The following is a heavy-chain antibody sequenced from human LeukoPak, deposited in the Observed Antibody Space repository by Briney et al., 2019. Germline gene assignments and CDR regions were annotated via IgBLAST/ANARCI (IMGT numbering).Heavy chain of an antibody. J-gene: IGHJ4*02. D-gene: IGHD2-2*01. CDR2: TSGSGSNT. CDR3: AKPADIVVVPAADFDY. V-gene: IGHV3-23*01. Sequence: GGSLRLSCAVPGFTFSNYGMNWVRQAPGKGLEWVSGTSGSGSNTYYADSVKGRFTISRDNSKNTLYLQMNSLRAEDTAVYYCAKPADIVVVPAADFDYWGQGTLVTVSS. CDR1: GFTFSNYG.